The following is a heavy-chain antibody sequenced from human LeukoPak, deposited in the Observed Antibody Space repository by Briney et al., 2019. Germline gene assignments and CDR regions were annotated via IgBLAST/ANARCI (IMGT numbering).Heavy chain of an antibody. Sequence: ASVKVSCKASGYTFTSHGISWVRQAPGQGLEWMGWISTYNGNTNYAQKLQGRVSMTTDTSTSTAYMDLRSLRSDDTAVYYCARVLRYYDILSKPFDYWGQGTLVTVSS. CDR3: ARVLRYYDILSKPFDY. J-gene: IGHJ4*02. CDR1: GYTFTSHG. V-gene: IGHV1-18*01. CDR2: ISTYNGNT. D-gene: IGHD3-9*01.